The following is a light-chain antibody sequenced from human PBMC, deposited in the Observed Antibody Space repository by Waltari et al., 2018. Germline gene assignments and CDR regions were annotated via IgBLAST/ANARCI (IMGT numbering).Light chain of an antibody. V-gene: IGKV3-15*01. CDR1: RSIDDS. J-gene: IGKJ4*01. CDR2: GAS. Sequence: EIVMTQSPATLSVSRGGSATLSCRASRSIDDSLAWYQQKPGQTPRLLIHGASTRDTGIPVRFSGSGSGTAFTLTITGLQSEDFAVYFCQQYNQWPLTFGRGTKVEIK. CDR3: QQYNQWPLT.